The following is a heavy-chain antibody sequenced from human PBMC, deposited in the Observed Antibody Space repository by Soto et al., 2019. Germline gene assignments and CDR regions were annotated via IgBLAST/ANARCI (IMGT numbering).Heavy chain of an antibody. J-gene: IGHJ4*02. D-gene: IGHD6-19*01. CDR1: GGTFSSYT. CDR3: ASFAVAGNVGY. Sequence: ASVKVSCKASGGTFSSYTISWVRQAPGQGLEWMGRIIPILGIANYAQKFQGRVTITADKSTSTAYMELSSLRSEDTAMYYCASFAVAGNVGYWGQGTLVTVSS. V-gene: IGHV1-69*02. CDR2: IIPILGIA.